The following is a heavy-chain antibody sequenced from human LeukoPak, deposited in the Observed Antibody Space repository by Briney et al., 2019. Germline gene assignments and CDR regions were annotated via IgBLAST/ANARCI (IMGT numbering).Heavy chain of an antibody. Sequence: AGGSLRLSCAASGFTFSSYSMTWVRQAPGKGLEWVSYISSSSSTIYYADSVKGRFTISRDNAKNSLYLQMNSLRAEDTAVYYCARGSLSFYGDYGSNYYYYGMDVWGQGTTVTVSS. J-gene: IGHJ6*02. CDR3: ARGSLSFYGDYGSNYYYYGMDV. D-gene: IGHD4-17*01. V-gene: IGHV3-48*01. CDR1: GFTFSSYS. CDR2: ISSSSSTI.